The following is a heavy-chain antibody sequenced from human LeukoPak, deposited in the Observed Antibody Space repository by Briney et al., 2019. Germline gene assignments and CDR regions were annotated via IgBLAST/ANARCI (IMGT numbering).Heavy chain of an antibody. J-gene: IGHJ4*02. Sequence: GGSLRLSCAASGFTFSSYNMNWVRQAPGKGLEWVSSISSSSSYIYYADSVKGRFTISRDNAKKSLYLQMNSLRAEDTAVYYCARDRERGYASLDYWGQGTLVPVSS. CDR1: GFTFSSYN. D-gene: IGHD5-18*01. CDR3: ARDRERGYASLDY. CDR2: ISSSSSYI. V-gene: IGHV3-21*01.